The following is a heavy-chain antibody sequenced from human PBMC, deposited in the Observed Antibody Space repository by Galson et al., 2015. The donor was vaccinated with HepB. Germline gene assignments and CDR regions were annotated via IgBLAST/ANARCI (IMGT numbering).Heavy chain of an antibody. CDR3: AHLAPLNSGYVFFDY. J-gene: IGHJ4*02. CDR2: IYWDDDK. D-gene: IGHD5-12*01. V-gene: IGHV2-5*02. Sequence: ALVKPTQTLTLTCTFSGFSLSPSGVGVGWIRQPPGKALEWLALIYWDDDKRYSPSLKSRLTITKDTSKNQVVLTMTNMDPVDTATYYCAHLAPLNSGYVFFDYWGQGTLVTVSS. CDR1: GFSLSPSGVG.